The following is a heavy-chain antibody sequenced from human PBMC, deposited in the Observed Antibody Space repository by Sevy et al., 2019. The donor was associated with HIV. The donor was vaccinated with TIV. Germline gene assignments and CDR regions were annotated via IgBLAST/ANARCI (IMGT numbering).Heavy chain of an antibody. J-gene: IGHJ4*02. CDR1: GFTFTNYA. D-gene: IGHD3-10*01. CDR3: AKLPSTVMFREKGY. V-gene: IGHV3-23*01. CDR2: ISDSGDTT. Sequence: GESLKISCAASGFTFTNYAMNWVRQAPGKGLEWVSGISDSGDTTHYGKSVKGRFTISRDNSKNTVSLQMSSLRAEDTAIYYCAKLPSTVMFREKGYWGQGTRVTVSS.